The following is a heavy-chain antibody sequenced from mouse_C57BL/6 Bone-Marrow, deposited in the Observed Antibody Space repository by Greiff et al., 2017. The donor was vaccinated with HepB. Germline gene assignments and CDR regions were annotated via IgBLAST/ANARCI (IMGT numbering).Heavy chain of an antibody. CDR3: ARLGITTVPHYAMDY. V-gene: IGHV5-15*01. J-gene: IGHJ2*01. D-gene: IGHD1-1*01. CDR1: GFTFSDYG. CDR2: ISNLAYSI. Sequence: EVKLVESGGGLVQPGGSLKLSCAASGFTFSDYGMAWVRQAPRKGPEWVAFISNLAYSIYYADTVTGRFTISRENAKNTLYLEMSSLRSEDTAMYYCARLGITTVPHYAMDYWGQGTTLTVSS.